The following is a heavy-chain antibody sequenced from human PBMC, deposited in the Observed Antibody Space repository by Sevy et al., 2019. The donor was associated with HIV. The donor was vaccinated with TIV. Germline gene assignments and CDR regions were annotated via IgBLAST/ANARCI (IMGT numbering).Heavy chain of an antibody. V-gene: IGHV3-9*01. Sequence: GGSLRLSCAASGFTFDDYAMHWVRQAPGKGLEWVSGISWNSGSIGYADSVKGRFTISRDNAKNSLYLQMNSLRAEDTALYYCAKDIGAAAGTGYDYYGMDVWGQGTTVTVSS. CDR3: AKDIGAAAGTGYDYYGMDV. D-gene: IGHD6-13*01. CDR2: ISWNSGSI. CDR1: GFTFDDYA. J-gene: IGHJ6*02.